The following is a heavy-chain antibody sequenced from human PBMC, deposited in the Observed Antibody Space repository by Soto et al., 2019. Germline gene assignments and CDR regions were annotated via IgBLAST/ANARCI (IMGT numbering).Heavy chain of an antibody. CDR1: GLTISNAW. Sequence: EVQLVESGGGLVRPGGSLRLSCAASGLTISNAWMSWVRQAPGKGLQWVGRIKSKTDVGTTHYAAPVKGRFPIARHDSKNTSYLQMNRLKAEDTAGYYCTTSVTRYQLWRGYFDNWGQGILVTVSS. CDR2: IKSKTDVGTT. D-gene: IGHD3-3*01. V-gene: IGHV3-15*01. J-gene: IGHJ4*02. CDR3: TTSVTRYQLWRGYFDN.